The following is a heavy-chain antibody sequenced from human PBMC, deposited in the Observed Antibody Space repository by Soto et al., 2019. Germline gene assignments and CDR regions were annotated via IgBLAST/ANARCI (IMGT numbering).Heavy chain of an antibody. V-gene: IGHV3-53*04. Sequence: EVQLVESGGGLVQPGGSLRLSCAASGFTVSSNYMSWVRQAPGKGLEWVSVIYSGGSTYYADSVKGRFTISRHNSKNTLYLPMNSLRAEDTAVYYCARDLKEYCSGGSCYPYYYYYYMDVWGKGTTVTVSS. CDR1: GFTVSSNY. CDR2: IYSGGST. CDR3: ARDLKEYCSGGSCYPYYYYYYMDV. D-gene: IGHD2-15*01. J-gene: IGHJ6*03.